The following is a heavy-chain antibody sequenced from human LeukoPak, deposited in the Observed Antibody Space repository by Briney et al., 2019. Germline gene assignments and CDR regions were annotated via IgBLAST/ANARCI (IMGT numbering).Heavy chain of an antibody. D-gene: IGHD3/OR15-3a*01. J-gene: IGHJ3*02. Sequence: GMSLRLSCAASGFTFGSYGMHCVRQAPGKGLEWVAVIWYDGSNKYYVDSVKGRFTISRDNSKNTLYLQMNSLRVEDTAVYYCARGPSGTSDAFDIWGRGTLVTVSS. CDR3: ARGPSGTSDAFDI. CDR2: IWYDGSNK. CDR1: GFTFGSYG. V-gene: IGHV3-33*01.